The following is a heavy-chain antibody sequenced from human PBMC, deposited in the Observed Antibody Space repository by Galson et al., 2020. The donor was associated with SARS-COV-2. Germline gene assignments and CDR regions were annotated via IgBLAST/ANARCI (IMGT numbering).Heavy chain of an antibody. V-gene: IGHV3-9*01. Sequence: GGSLRLSCAPSGFIFEDFAMFWVRQGPGKGLEWVSGITWDSGFKDYTDSVRGRFIISRDNGGKSLYLEMNGLRFEDTATYYCAKELGSCSGGRCSRDYYAMDVWGQGTTVTVSS. D-gene: IGHD2-15*01. CDR1: GFIFEDFA. CDR3: AKELGSCSGGRCSRDYYAMDV. CDR2: ITWDSGFK. J-gene: IGHJ6*02.